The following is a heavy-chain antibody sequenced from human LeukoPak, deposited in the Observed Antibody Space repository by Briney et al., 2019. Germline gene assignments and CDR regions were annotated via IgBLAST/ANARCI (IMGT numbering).Heavy chain of an antibody. CDR3: ARWSGYALD. D-gene: IGHD2-2*01. Sequence: SETLSLTCTVSGGSISSYYWSWIRQPPGKGLEWIGYIYYSGSTNYNPSLKSRLTMSIDTSKNQFSLKLSSETAADTAVYYCARWSGYALDWGQGTLVTVSS. CDR2: IYYSGST. J-gene: IGHJ4*02. CDR1: GGSISSYY. V-gene: IGHV4-59*01.